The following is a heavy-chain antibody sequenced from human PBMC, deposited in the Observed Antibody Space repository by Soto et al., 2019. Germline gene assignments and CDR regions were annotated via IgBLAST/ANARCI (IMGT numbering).Heavy chain of an antibody. D-gene: IGHD6-13*01. J-gene: IGHJ5*02. CDR1: GGSISSGGYY. Sequence: LSLTCTVSGGSISSGGYYWCWIRQHPGKGLEWIGYIYYSGSIYYNPSLKSRVTISVDTSKNQFSLKLSSVTAADTAVYYCARVFSDSSSFFDPWGQGTLVTVSS. V-gene: IGHV4-31*03. CDR3: ARVFSDSSSFFDP. CDR2: IYYSGSI.